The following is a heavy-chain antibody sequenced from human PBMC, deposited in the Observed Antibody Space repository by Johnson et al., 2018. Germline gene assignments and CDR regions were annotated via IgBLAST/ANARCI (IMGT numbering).Heavy chain of an antibody. V-gene: IGHV3-48*01. CDR2: ISSSSSTI. Sequence: VQLLESGGGLVQPGGSLRLSCAVSGFTFSSYSMNWVRQAPGKGLEWVSYISSSSSTIYYADSVKGRFTISRDNAKNSLYLQMNSLRAEDTAVYYCARDRGGDDAFDIWGQGTMVTVSS. CDR3: ARDRGGDDAFDI. CDR1: GFTFSSYS. J-gene: IGHJ3*02. D-gene: IGHD3-10*01.